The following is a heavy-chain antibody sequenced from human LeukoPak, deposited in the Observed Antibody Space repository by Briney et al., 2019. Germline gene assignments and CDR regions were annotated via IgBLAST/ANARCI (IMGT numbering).Heavy chain of an antibody. V-gene: IGHV3-74*03. CDR1: GFTFSSYW. J-gene: IGHJ4*02. Sequence: GGSLRLSCAASGFTFSSYWMHWVRQVPGRGLVWVSRISIDGSNTKYADSVKGRFTISRDNAKNSLYLQMNSLRAEDTAVYYCARTYGDYIYYFDYWGQGTLVTVSS. CDR3: ARTYGDYIYYFDY. D-gene: IGHD4-17*01. CDR2: ISIDGSNT.